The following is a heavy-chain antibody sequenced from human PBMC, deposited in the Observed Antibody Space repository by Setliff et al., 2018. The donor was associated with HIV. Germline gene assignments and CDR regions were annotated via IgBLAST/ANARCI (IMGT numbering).Heavy chain of an antibody. CDR1: GFAFSASA. V-gene: IGHV3-23*01. CDR3: ARDRGGIQTS. CDR2: ISGSGGVT. Sequence: LSLSCAASGFAFSASAMSWVRQAPGKGLEWVTDISGSGGVTYYADSVKGRFTISRDNAKNSLYLQMNSLRAEDTAVYYCARDRGGIQTSWGQGTLVTVSS. J-gene: IGHJ5*02.